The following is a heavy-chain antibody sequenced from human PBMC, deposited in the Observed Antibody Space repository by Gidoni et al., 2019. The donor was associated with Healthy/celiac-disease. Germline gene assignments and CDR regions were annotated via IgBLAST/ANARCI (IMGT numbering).Heavy chain of an antibody. J-gene: IGHJ5*02. Sequence: QVQLQESGPGLVKPSETLSLTCTVSGGPVSIGSYYWSWIRQPPGKGLELIGSLYYSGSTNYTPSLKSRVTISVDTSKNQFSLQLSSVTSADTAVYYCATTQLVDWFDPWGQGTLVTVSS. CDR3: ATTQLVDWFDP. V-gene: IGHV4-61*01. CDR1: GGPVSIGSYY. D-gene: IGHD6-13*01. CDR2: LYYSGST.